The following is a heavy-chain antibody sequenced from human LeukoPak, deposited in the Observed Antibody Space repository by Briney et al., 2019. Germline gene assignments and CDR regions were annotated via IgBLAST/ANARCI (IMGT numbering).Heavy chain of an antibody. CDR3: ARAHIAVVSPIGNWFDP. CDR1: GGSFSGYY. CDR2: INHSGST. D-gene: IGHD2-21*01. V-gene: IGHV4-34*01. Sequence: SETLSLTCAVYGGSFSGYYWSWIRQPPGKGLEWIGEINHSGSTNYNPSLKSRVTISVDTSKNQFSLKLSSVTAADTAVYYCARAHIAVVSPIGNWFDPWGQGTLVTVSS. J-gene: IGHJ5*02.